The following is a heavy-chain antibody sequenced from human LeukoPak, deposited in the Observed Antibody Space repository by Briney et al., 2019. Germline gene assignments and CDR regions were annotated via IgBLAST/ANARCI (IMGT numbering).Heavy chain of an antibody. J-gene: IGHJ3*02. CDR3: ARIPKLGAFDI. D-gene: IGHD1-7*01. Sequence: PSETLSLTCTVSGGSISSYYWSWIRQPPGKGLEWIGYIYYSGSTNYNPSLKSRVTISVDTSKNQFSLKLSSVTAADTAVYYCARIPKLGAFDIWGQGTMVTVSS. V-gene: IGHV4-59*08. CDR2: IYYSGST. CDR1: GGSISSYY.